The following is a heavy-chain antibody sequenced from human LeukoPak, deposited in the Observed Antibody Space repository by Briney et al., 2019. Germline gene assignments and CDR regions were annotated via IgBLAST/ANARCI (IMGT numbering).Heavy chain of an antibody. CDR1: GFTFSDYY. J-gene: IGHJ5*02. V-gene: IGHV3-11*01. CDR2: ISSSGSTI. Sequence: GGSLRLSCAASGFTFSDYYMSWIRQAPVKGLEWVSYISSSGSTIYYADSVKGRFTISRDNAKNSLYLQMNSLRAEDTAVYYCARDRITNFGVAPQEPFDPWGQGTLVTVSS. D-gene: IGHD3-3*01. CDR3: ARDRITNFGVAPQEPFDP.